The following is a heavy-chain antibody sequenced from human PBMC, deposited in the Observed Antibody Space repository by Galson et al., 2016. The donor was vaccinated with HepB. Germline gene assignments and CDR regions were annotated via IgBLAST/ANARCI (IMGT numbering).Heavy chain of an antibody. CDR1: GYTFDSYW. Sequence: QSGAEVKTSGESLKISCRGSGYTFDSYWIGWVRQMPGKGLEWMGIIYPGDSDTRYSPSFQGQVTIPADKSISTAYLQWSSLKASDTAMYYCAGMLRDGYNLKWFDPWGQGTLVTVSS. CDR3: AGMLRDGYNLKWFDP. D-gene: IGHD5-24*01. CDR2: IYPGDSDT. J-gene: IGHJ5*02. V-gene: IGHV5-51*01.